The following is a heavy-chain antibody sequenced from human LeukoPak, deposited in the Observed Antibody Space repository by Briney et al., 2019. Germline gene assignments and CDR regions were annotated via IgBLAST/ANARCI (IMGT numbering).Heavy chain of an antibody. D-gene: IGHD3-3*01. J-gene: IGHJ4*02. CDR1: GFTVSSNY. Sequence: GGSLRLSCAASGFTVSSNYMSWVRQAPGKGLEWVSVIYSGGSTYYADSVKGRFTISRDNSKNTLYLQMNSLRAEDTAVYYCARTYYDFWSGSSFDYWGQGTLVTVSS. CDR2: IYSGGST. CDR3: ARTYYDFWSGSSFDY. V-gene: IGHV3-53*01.